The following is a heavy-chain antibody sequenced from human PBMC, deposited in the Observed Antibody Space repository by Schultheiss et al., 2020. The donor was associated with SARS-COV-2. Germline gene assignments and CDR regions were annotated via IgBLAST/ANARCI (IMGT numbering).Heavy chain of an antibody. CDR3: ARDPTYYDILTGSYALYYYGMDV. CDR2: IYYSGST. CDR1: GGSISSYY. V-gene: IGHV4-59*01. Sequence: SQTLSLTCTVSGGSISSYYWSWIRQPPGKGLEWIGYIYYSGSTNYNPSLKSRVTISVDTSKNQFSLKLSSVTAADTAVYYCARDPTYYDILTGSYALYYYGMDVWGQGTTVTVS. D-gene: IGHD3-9*01. J-gene: IGHJ6*02.